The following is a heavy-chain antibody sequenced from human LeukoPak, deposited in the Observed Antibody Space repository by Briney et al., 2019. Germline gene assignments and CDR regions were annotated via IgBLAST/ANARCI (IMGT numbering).Heavy chain of an antibody. CDR3: AGKSGYARDY. Sequence: SETLSLTCAVYGGSFSGYYWSWIRQPPGKGLEWIGEINHSGSTSNHNPSLKSRVTMSVDTSKNQFSLKLSSVTAADTAVYYCAGKSGYARDYWGQGNLVTVSS. CDR1: GGSFSGYY. J-gene: IGHJ4*02. CDR2: INHSGSTS. V-gene: IGHV4-34*01. D-gene: IGHD5-12*01.